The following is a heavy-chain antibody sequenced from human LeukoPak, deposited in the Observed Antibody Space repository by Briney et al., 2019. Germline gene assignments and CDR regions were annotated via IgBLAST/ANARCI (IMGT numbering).Heavy chain of an antibody. D-gene: IGHD3-3*01. J-gene: IGHJ4*02. Sequence: ASVKVSCKASGGTFSSYAISWVRQAPGQGLEWMGGIIPIFGTANYAQKFQGRVTITTDESTSTAYMELSSLRSEDTAVYYCASQPSNYDFWSGYLFDYWGQGTLVTVSS. CDR2: IIPIFGTA. V-gene: IGHV1-69*05. CDR1: GGTFSSYA. CDR3: ASQPSNYDFWSGYLFDY.